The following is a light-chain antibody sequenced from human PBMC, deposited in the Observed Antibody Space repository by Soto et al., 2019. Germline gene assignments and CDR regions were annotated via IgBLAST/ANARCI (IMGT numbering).Light chain of an antibody. CDR2: EDA. CDR3: CSYASSNTYV. CDR1: SNDFGSYNP. V-gene: IGLV2-23*01. Sequence: QSALTQPASVSGSPGQSITISCTGTSNDFGSYNPVSWYQQHPGEAPKLMIYEDAQRPSGVSNRFSGSKSGHTASLTISGLQAEDEADYYCCSYASSNTYVFGTGTKLTVL. J-gene: IGLJ1*01.